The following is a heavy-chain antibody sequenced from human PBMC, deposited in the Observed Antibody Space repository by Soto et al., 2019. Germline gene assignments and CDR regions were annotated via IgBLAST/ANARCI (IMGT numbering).Heavy chain of an antibody. Sequence: GGSLRLSCAASGFTFSSYGMHWVRQAPGKGLEWVAVISYDGSNKYYADSVKGRFTISRDNSKNTLYLQMNSLRAEDTAVYYCAKGRIRFLEWLPRGYYYGMDVWGQGTTVTVSS. J-gene: IGHJ6*02. D-gene: IGHD3-3*01. CDR1: GFTFSSYG. CDR3: AKGRIRFLEWLPRGYYYGMDV. CDR2: ISYDGSNK. V-gene: IGHV3-30*18.